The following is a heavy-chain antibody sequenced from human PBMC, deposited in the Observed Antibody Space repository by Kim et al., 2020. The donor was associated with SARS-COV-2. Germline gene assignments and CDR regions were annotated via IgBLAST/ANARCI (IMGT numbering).Heavy chain of an antibody. CDR3: YYYYYGMDV. V-gene: IGHV4-39*01. CDR2: GST. J-gene: IGHJ6*02. Sequence: GSTYSNPSLKSRVTISGDTSKNQFSLKLSSVTAADTAVYYCYYYYYGMDVWGQGTTVTVSS.